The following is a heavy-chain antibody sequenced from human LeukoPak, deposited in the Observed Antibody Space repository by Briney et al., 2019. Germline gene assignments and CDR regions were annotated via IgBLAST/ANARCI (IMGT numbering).Heavy chain of an antibody. V-gene: IGHV1-8*01. Sequence: ASVKVSCKASGYTFTSYDINWVRQATGQGLEWMGWMNPNSGNTGYAQKFQGRVTMTRNTSISTAYMELSSLRSEDTAVYYCARGQGLSSGWNLVRLGYYYYYMDVWGKGTTVTISS. CDR2: MNPNSGNT. CDR3: ARGQGLSSGWNLVRLGYYYYYMDV. J-gene: IGHJ6*03. D-gene: IGHD6-19*01. CDR1: GYTFTSYD.